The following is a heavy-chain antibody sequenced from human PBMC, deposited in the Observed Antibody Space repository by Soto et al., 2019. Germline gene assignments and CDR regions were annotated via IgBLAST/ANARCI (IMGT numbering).Heavy chain of an antibody. Sequence: QVQLQESGPGLVKPSQTLSLTCTVSGGSISSGGYYWSWIRQHPGKGLEWIGYIYYSGSTYYNPSLRSRVTISVDTPKNQYSLKLCPVTAADTAVYYCAGDLGGDSWNDVGAFDILGQGKLVTVSS. J-gene: IGHJ3*02. CDR1: GGSISSGGYY. CDR3: AGDLGGDSWNDVGAFDI. V-gene: IGHV4-31*03. CDR2: IYYSGST. D-gene: IGHD1-1*01.